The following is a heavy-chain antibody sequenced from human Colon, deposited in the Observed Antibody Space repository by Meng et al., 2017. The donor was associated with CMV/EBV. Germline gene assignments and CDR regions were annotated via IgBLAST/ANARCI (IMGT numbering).Heavy chain of an antibody. V-gene: IGHV3-66*02. CDR3: ARKVRNDGRFDH. J-gene: IGHJ4*02. Sequence: GESLKISCEVSGLNIRTKYMSWVRQASGKRLEWVAVSYADGSTNYADFARGRFTISRDSSKNTVYLQMSSVRIDDTAVYYCARKVRNDGRFDHWGQGTLVTVSS. CDR1: GLNIRTKY. CDR2: SYADGST.